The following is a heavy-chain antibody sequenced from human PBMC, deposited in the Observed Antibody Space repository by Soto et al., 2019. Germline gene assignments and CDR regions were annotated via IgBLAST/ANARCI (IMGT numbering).Heavy chain of an antibody. V-gene: IGHV4-59*01. J-gene: IGHJ4*02. CDR2: IYYLGST. D-gene: IGHD3-10*01. Sequence: SETLSLTCRVSGGSMSEYFWSWIRQSPGKGLEWIGYIYYLGSTDYNPSLKSRVTISVDTSKRQFSLRLTSVPAADTAVYHRARDAYDGSASPYPAYWGLGTQVTVS. CDR3: ARDAYDGSASPYPAY. CDR1: GGSMSEYF.